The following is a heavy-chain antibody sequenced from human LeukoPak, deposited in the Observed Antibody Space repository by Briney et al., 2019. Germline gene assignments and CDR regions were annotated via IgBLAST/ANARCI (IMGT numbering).Heavy chain of an antibody. CDR2: ISAYNGNT. CDR3: ARDHCSRTSCYAVGDSYWFDP. D-gene: IGHD2-2*01. CDR1: GYTFTSYG. J-gene: IGHJ5*02. V-gene: IGHV1-18*01. Sequence: ASVTVSCKASGYTFTSYGISWVRQAPGQGLEWMGWISAYNGNTNYAQKLQGRVTMTTDTSTSTAYMELSSLKSDDTAVYYCARDHCSRTSCYAVGDSYWFDPWGQGTLVTVSS.